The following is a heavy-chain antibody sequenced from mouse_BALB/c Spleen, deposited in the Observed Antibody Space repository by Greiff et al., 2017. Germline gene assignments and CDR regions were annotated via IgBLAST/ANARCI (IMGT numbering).Heavy chain of an antibody. CDR2: IYPGNGDT. V-gene: IGHV1-12*01. CDR1: GYTFTSYN. CDR3: ARGARATTWFAY. Sequence: QVQLQQPGAELVKPGASVKMSCKASGYTFTSYNMHWVKQTPGQGLEWIGAIYPGNGDTSYNQKFKGKATLTADKSSSTAYMQLSSLTSEDSAVYYCARGARATTWFAYWGQGTLVTVSA. J-gene: IGHJ3*01. D-gene: IGHD3-1*01.